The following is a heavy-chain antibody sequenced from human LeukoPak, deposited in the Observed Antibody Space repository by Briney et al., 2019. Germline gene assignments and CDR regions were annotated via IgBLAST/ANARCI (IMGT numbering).Heavy chain of an antibody. J-gene: IGHJ4*02. CDR2: ISGYNGNA. Sequence: ASVKVSCKASGYTFTSHGISWVRQAPGQGLEWMGWISGYNGNANYAQKLQGRVTMTTDTSTSTAYMELRSLRSDDTAVYYCARGGRYYYDSSGYGYWGQGTLVTVSS. D-gene: IGHD3-22*01. CDR1: GYTFTSHG. V-gene: IGHV1-18*01. CDR3: ARGGRYYYDSSGYGY.